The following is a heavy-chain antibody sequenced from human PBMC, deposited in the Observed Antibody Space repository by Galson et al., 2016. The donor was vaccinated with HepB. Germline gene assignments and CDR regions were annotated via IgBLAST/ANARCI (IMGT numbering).Heavy chain of an antibody. CDR1: GGSISTYY. Sequence: LTCTVSGGSISTYYWSWIRQPPGKGLEWIGYIYYNGSPNYNPSLKSRVTISMDTPKNQFSLKLTPVTAADTAVYYCARDNGGVNILPGYYTLRYGMDVWGQGTTVTVSS. D-gene: IGHD3-9*01. CDR3: ARDNGGVNILPGYYTLRYGMDV. V-gene: IGHV4-59*01. CDR2: IYYNGSP. J-gene: IGHJ6*02.